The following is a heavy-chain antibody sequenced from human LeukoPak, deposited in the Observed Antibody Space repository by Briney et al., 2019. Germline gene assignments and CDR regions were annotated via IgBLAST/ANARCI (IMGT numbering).Heavy chain of an antibody. J-gene: IGHJ4*02. D-gene: IGHD4-23*01. CDR3: ANSRGSTVVTSDY. V-gene: IGHV3-23*01. CDR2: ISGSGGST. Sequence: PAGSLRLSCAASGFTFSRYAMSWVRQAPGKGLEWVSAISGSGGSTYYADSVKGRFTISRDNSKNTLYLQMNSLRAEDTTVYYCANSRGSTVVTSDYWGQGTLVTVSS. CDR1: GFTFSRYA.